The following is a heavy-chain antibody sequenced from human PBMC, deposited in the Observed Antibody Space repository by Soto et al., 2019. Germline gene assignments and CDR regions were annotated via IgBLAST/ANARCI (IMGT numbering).Heavy chain of an antibody. V-gene: IGHV4-34*01. CDR2: INHSGST. J-gene: IGHJ5*02. D-gene: IGHD2-8*02. CDR3: ATLPPRIVVVVTPIPT. Sequence: PSETLSLTCAVYGGSFSGYYWSWIRQPPGKGLEWSGEINHSGSTNYNPSLKTRVNISVDKSNTQFSLMLRPVPAADTAVYYCATLPPRIVVVVTPIPTWGQGTLVTVS. CDR1: GGSFSGYY.